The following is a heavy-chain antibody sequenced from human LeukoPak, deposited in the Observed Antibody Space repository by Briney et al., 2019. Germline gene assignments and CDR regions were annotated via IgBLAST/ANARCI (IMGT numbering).Heavy chain of an antibody. CDR1: GFTFSSYA. J-gene: IGHJ4*02. Sequence: PGGSLRLSCAGSGFTFSSYAMNWVSQAPGKGLEWVSTISGSGGSTYYADSVKGRFTISRDNSKNTLYVQMNGLRAEDTAIYYCARLTSFGNSGSHFDYWGQGTLVTVSS. CDR3: ARLTSFGNSGSHFDY. V-gene: IGHV3-23*01. CDR2: ISGSGGST. D-gene: IGHD1-26*01.